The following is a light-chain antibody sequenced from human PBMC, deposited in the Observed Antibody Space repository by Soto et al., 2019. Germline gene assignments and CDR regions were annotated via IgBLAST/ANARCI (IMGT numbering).Light chain of an antibody. CDR1: QSISNN. J-gene: IGKJ5*01. V-gene: IGKV1-39*01. CDR3: QQTYTTLT. CDR2: AAS. Sequence: DIQMTQSPSSLSASVGDRVTITCRASQSISNNLNWYHQKPGKPPKLLIFAASTLQSGVPSRFSGGGSGTDFTLTINSLQPEDFATYYCQQTYTTLTLGQGTRLEIK.